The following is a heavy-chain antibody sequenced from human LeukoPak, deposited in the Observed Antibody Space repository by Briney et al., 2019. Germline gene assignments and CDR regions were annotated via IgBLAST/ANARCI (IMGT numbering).Heavy chain of an antibody. CDR3: ARTRVPAPFDY. J-gene: IGHJ4*02. V-gene: IGHV4-39*01. CDR2: ISYSGST. D-gene: IGHD1-14*01. Sequence: SETLSLTCTVSGGSIRSRSYYWGWLRPPPGKGLEWIGSISYSGSTYHNPSLKSRVTISVDTSKTQLSLRMTSMTAADTAVYYCARTRVPAPFDYWGQGTLVTVSS. CDR1: GGSIRSRSYY.